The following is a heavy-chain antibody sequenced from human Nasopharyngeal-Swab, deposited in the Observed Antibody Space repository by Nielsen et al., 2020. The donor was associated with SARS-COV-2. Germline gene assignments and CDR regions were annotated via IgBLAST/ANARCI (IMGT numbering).Heavy chain of an antibody. CDR3: AKAYCSGAGCDYLDY. J-gene: IGHJ4*02. Sequence: GGSLRLSCAAAGFNFGSCAMNWVRQAPGKGLEWVATITDSGRTTYYPDSVKGRFTISRDNPRNTLFLQMYSLRAEDSAVYYCAKAYCSGAGCDYLDYWGQGALVTVSS. V-gene: IGHV3-23*01. CDR1: GFNFGSCA. D-gene: IGHD2-15*01. CDR2: ITDSGRTT.